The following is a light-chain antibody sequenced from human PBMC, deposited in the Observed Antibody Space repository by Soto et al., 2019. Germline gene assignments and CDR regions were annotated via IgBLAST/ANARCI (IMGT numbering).Light chain of an antibody. V-gene: IGKV3-15*01. Sequence: EIVITQSPATLSVSPGEGASLSCRASQSVSSKLAWYQQKPGQAPRLLIYGASTRATGIPARFSGSGSGTEFTLTISRLEPEDFAVYYCQQYGSSPITFGQGTRLEIK. CDR3: QQYGSSPIT. J-gene: IGKJ5*01. CDR1: QSVSSK. CDR2: GAS.